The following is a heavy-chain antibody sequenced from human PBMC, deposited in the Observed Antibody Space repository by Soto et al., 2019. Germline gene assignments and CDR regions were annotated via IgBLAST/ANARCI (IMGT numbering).Heavy chain of an antibody. CDR3: ARDETRMVRGVIARPRTTYYYYYGMDV. CDR1: GGTFSSYA. V-gene: IGHV1-69*13. CDR2: IIPIFGTA. J-gene: IGHJ6*02. Sequence: EASVKVSCKASGGTFSSYAISWVRQAPGQGLEWMGGIIPIFGTANYAQKFQGRVTITADESTSTAYMELSSLRSEDTAVYYCARDETRMVRGVIARPRTTYYYYYGMDVWGQGTTVTVSS. D-gene: IGHD3-10*01.